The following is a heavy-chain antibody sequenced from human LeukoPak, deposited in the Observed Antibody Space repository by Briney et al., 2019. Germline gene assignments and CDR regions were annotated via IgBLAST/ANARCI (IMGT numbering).Heavy chain of an antibody. J-gene: IGHJ4*02. Sequence: GGSLRLSCAASGFTFSTYAMGWVRQAPGKGLEWVSTFSGSGGRTLYADPVKGRFVISRDNSKNTLYLQMNSLRAEDTAVYYCAKVTSSYNYFDYWGQGAPVTVSS. CDR3: AKVTSSYNYFDY. V-gene: IGHV3-23*01. CDR1: GFTFSTYA. D-gene: IGHD2-2*01. CDR2: FSGSGGRT.